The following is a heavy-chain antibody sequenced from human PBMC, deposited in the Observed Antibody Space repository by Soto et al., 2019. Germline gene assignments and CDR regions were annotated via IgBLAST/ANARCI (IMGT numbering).Heavy chain of an antibody. CDR1: GFTFTTYA. J-gene: IGHJ5*02. Sequence: GGSLRLSCAASGFTFTTYAMTWVRQAPGKGLEWVSTLSQSGGTPYYADSVKGRFTISRDNSKNTLYLQMNILRAEDTAVYYWAMDDYCDSNCFDHWGQGTLVTVSS. CDR3: AMDDYCDSNCFDH. CDR2: LSQSGGTP. D-gene: IGHD3-22*01. V-gene: IGHV3-23*01.